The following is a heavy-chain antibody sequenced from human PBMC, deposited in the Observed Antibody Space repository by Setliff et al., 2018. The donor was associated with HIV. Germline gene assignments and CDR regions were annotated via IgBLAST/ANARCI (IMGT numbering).Heavy chain of an antibody. V-gene: IGHV1-69*05. CDR2: IIPIFGTA. CDR1: GYTFTSYG. J-gene: IGHJ3*02. D-gene: IGHD3-22*01. CDR3: AGVFGVYYDKEGPYDAFDI. Sequence: ASVKVSCKASGYTFTSYGISWVRQAPGQGLEWMGGIIPIFGTANYAQKFQGRVTITTDESTSTAYMELSSLRSEDTAVYYCAGVFGVYYDKEGPYDAFDIWGQGTMVTVS.